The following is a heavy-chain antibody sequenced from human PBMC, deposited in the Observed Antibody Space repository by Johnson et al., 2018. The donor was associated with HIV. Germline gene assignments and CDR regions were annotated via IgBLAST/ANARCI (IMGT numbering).Heavy chain of an antibody. J-gene: IGHJ3*02. CDR2: ISYDGSNK. Sequence: QVQLVESGGGVVQPGRSLRLSCAASGFTFSSYAIHWVRQAPGKGLEWVAGISYDGSNKYYADSVKGRFTISRDNSKNTLYLQMNSLRAEDTAVYYCAKEPEYIWGQGTMVTVSS. V-gene: IGHV3-30-3*01. CDR3: AKEPEYI. CDR1: GFTFSSYA.